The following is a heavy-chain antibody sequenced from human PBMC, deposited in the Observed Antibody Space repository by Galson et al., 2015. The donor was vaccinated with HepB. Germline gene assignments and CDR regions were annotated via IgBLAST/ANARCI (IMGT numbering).Heavy chain of an antibody. Sequence: SLRLSCAASGFTFSDDYMSWIRQAPGKGLDWISYISSSSDFKNYADSVRGRFTISRDNAKNSLYLQMNSLRVEDTAVYYCARARGSGPAAYFDYWGQGILVTVSS. V-gene: IGHV3-11*05. CDR1: GFTFSDDY. CDR2: ISSSSDFK. D-gene: IGHD6-19*01. J-gene: IGHJ4*02. CDR3: ARARGSGPAAYFDY.